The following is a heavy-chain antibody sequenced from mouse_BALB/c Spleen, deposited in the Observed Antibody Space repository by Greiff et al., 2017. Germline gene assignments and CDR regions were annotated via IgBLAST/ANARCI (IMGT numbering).Heavy chain of an antibody. CDR1: GFTFSSYA. V-gene: IGHV5-9-3*01. Sequence: EVQVVESGGGSVKPGGSLKLSCAASGFTFSSYAMSWVRQTPEKRLEWVATISSGGSYTYYPDSVKGRFTISRDNAKNTLYLQMSSLRSEDTAMYYCARHITTATNAMDYWGQGTSVTVSS. CDR2: ISSGGSYT. J-gene: IGHJ4*01. CDR3: ARHITTATNAMDY. D-gene: IGHD1-2*01.